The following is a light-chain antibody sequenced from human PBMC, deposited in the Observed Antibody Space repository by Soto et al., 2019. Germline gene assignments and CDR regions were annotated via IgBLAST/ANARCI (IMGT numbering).Light chain of an antibody. Sequence: DIQMTQSPSTLSGSVGDRVTITCRASQTISSWLAWYQQKPGQAPKLLIYKASTLKSGVPSRFSGSGSWTEFTLTISSLQPDDVATYYCQHYNSYSEAFGQGTKVELK. CDR3: QHYNSYSEA. V-gene: IGKV1-5*03. CDR1: QTISSW. CDR2: KAS. J-gene: IGKJ1*01.